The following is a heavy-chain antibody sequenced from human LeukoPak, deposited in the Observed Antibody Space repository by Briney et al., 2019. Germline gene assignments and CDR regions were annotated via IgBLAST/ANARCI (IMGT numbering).Heavy chain of an antibody. J-gene: IGHJ4*02. V-gene: IGHV7-4-1*02. Sequence: ASVKVSCKASGYTFTSYAMNWVRQAPGQGLEWMGWINTNTGNPTYAQGFAGRFVFSLDTSVSTAYLQISSLKAEDTAVYYCARYDCGGDCYPFDYWGQGTLVTVSS. D-gene: IGHD2-21*02. CDR3: ARYDCGGDCYPFDY. CDR1: GYTFTSYA. CDR2: INTNTGNP.